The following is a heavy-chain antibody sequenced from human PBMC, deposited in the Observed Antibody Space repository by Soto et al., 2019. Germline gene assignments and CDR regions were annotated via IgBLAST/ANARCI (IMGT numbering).Heavy chain of an antibody. D-gene: IGHD2-2*01. CDR2: IYYSGST. Sequence: PSETLSLTCTVSGGSISSYYWSWIRQPPGKGLEWIGYIYYSGSTNYNPSLKSRVTISVDTSKNQFSLKLSSVTAADTAVYYCARGRHIVVVPAADNWFDPWGQGTLVTVSS. CDR1: GGSISSYY. J-gene: IGHJ5*02. CDR3: ARGRHIVVVPAADNWFDP. V-gene: IGHV4-59*01.